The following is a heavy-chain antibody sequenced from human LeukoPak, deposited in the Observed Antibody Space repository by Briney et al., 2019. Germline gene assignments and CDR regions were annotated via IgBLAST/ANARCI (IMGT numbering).Heavy chain of an antibody. CDR3: ARDLVAGEFDY. CDR2: INPNSGGT. D-gene: IGHD3-10*01. Sequence: ASVKVSCKASGYTFTCYYMHWVRQAPGQGLEWMGWINPNSGGTNYAQKFQGRVTMTRDTSITTAYMELSRLRSDDTAVYYCARDLVAGEFDYWGQGTLVTVSS. V-gene: IGHV1-2*02. CDR1: GYTFTCYY. J-gene: IGHJ4*02.